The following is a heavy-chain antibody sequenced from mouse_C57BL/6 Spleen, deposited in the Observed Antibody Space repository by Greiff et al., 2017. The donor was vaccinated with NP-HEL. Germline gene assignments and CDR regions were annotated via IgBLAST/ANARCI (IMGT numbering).Heavy chain of an antibody. D-gene: IGHD1-1*01. CDR2: IYPGDGDT. CDR1: GYAFSSSW. CDR3: ARGYYGSSSYYFDY. V-gene: IGHV1-82*01. J-gene: IGHJ2*01. Sequence: QVQLQQSGPELVKPGASVKISCKASGYAFSSSWMNWVKQRPGKGLEWIGRIYPGDGDTNYNGKFKGKATLTADKSSSTAYMQRSSLTSEDSAVYFCARGYYGSSSYYFDYWGQGTTLTVSS.